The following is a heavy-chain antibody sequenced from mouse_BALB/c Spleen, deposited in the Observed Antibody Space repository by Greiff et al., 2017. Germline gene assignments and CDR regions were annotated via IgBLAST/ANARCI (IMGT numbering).Heavy chain of an antibody. CDR1: GFTFSSFG. CDR2: ISSGSSTI. V-gene: IGHV5-17*02. Sequence: DVHLVESGGGLVQPGGSRKLSCAASGFTFSSFGMHWVRQAPEKGLEWVAYISSGSSTIYYADTVKGRFTITRDNPKNTLFLQMTSLRSEDTAMYYCARDYYDMDYWGQGTTLTVSS. CDR3: ARDYYDMDY. J-gene: IGHJ4*01.